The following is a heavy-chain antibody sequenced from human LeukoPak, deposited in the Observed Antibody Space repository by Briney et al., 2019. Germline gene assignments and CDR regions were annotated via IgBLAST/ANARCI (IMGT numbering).Heavy chain of an antibody. D-gene: IGHD5-12*01. CDR1: GFTFSSYA. Sequence: PGGSLRLSCAASGFTFSSYAMSWVRQAPGKGLEWVSAISGSGGSTYYADSVKGRFTISRDNSKNTLYLQMNSLIAEDTAVYYCAKGSYQNLYSGYDLDYWGQGTLVTVSS. CDR3: AKGSYQNLYSGYDLDY. J-gene: IGHJ4*02. V-gene: IGHV3-23*01. CDR2: ISGSGGST.